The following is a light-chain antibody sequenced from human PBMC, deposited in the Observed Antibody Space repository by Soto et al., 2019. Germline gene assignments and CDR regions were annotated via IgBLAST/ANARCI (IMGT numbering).Light chain of an antibody. CDR1: QTVSSSY. J-gene: IGKJ1*01. Sequence: EIVLTQSPGTLSLSPGERAALSCRASQTVSSSYLAWYQHKPGQAPRLLIYGASSSATGIPDRFSGSESGTDLTLTSSRLEPEDFAVYYWQQYGRSLWTFGQGNKVEIK. CDR2: GAS. V-gene: IGKV3-20*01. CDR3: QQYGRSLWT.